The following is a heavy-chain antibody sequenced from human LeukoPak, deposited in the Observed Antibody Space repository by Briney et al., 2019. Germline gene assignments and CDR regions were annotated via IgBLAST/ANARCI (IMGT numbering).Heavy chain of an antibody. V-gene: IGHV3-11*04. CDR2: ISSSGSTI. D-gene: IGHD3-3*01. J-gene: IGHJ3*02. CDR3: ARCTILQAFDI. CDR1: GFTFSDYY. Sequence: GGSLRLSCAASGFTFSDYYMSWIRQAPGKGLEWVSYISSSGSTIYYADSVKGRSTISRDNAKNSLYLQMNSLRAEDTAVYYCARCTILQAFDIWGQGTMVTVSS.